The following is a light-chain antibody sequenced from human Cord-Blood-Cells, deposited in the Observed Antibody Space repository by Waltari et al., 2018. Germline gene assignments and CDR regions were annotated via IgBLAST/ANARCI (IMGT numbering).Light chain of an antibody. CDR2: AAS. CDR3: QQSYSTHWT. J-gene: IGKJ1*01. V-gene: IGKV1-39*01. CDR1: QSISSY. Sequence: DIQMTQSPSSLSASVGDRVTITCRASQSISSYLNWYQQKPGKAPKLLIYAASSLQSGVPSRFSGSGSETDFTLTISSLQPEDFATYYCQQSYSTHWTCGQGTKVEIK.